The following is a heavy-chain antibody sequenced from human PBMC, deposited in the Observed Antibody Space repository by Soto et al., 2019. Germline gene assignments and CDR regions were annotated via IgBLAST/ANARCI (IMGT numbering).Heavy chain of an antibody. V-gene: IGHV4-39*01. CDR1: GGSISSSSYY. J-gene: IGHJ4*02. D-gene: IGHD3-22*01. Sequence: QLQLQESGPGLVKPSETLSLTCTVSGGSISSSSYYWGWIRQPPGQGLEWLGTIYSLGNTYYNPSLKSRVTISVDKSKSQLFLRLSSVTAPDTAGYYCARQIYDSSGYYYASWGQGTLVTVSS. CDR2: IYSLGNT. CDR3: ARQIYDSSGYYYAS.